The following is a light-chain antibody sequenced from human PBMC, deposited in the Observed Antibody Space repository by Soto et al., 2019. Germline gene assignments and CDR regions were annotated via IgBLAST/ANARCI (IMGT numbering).Light chain of an antibody. Sequence: EIVMTQSPATLSVSPGERATLSCRASQSVSINLAWFQQKPGQAPRLLIYGASTRATGIPARFSGSGSGTEFTLTISSLQSEDFAVYYCQQYNNWPPVTFGQGTKVEIK. CDR3: QQYNNWPPVT. CDR1: QSVSIN. J-gene: IGKJ1*01. CDR2: GAS. V-gene: IGKV3-15*01.